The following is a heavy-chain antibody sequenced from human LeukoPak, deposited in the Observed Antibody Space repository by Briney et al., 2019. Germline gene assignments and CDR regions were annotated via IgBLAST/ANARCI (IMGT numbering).Heavy chain of an antibody. D-gene: IGHD5-18*01. J-gene: IGHJ4*02. CDR2: IYYDGST. CDR3: ARDYQGGYGDKTVDY. CDR1: GGSISSSSFY. Sequence: SETLSLTCTVSGGSISSSSFYWGWIRQPPGKGLEWIGNIYYDGSTYYNPSLKSRVTISVDTSKNQFSLRLTSVTAADTAVYYCARDYQGGYGDKTVDYWGQGTLVTVSS. V-gene: IGHV4-39*07.